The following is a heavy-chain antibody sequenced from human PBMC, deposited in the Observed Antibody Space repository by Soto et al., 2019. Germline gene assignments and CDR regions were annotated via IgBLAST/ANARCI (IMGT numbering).Heavy chain of an antibody. CDR2: ISYDGSNK. D-gene: IGHD3-10*01. Sequence: PGGSLRLSCAASGFTFSSYAMHWVRQAPGKGLEWVAVISYDGSNKYYADSVKGRFTISRDNSKNTLYLQMNSLRAEDTAVYYCARWVPTASMVRGAIDYLGQGTLVTVSS. CDR1: GFTFSSYA. V-gene: IGHV3-30-3*01. J-gene: IGHJ4*02. CDR3: ARWVPTASMVRGAIDY.